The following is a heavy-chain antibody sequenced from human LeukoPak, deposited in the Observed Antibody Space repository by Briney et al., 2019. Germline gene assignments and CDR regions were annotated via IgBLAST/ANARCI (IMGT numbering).Heavy chain of an antibody. D-gene: IGHD5-18*01. CDR2: INPNSGGT. V-gene: IGHV1-2*02. Sequence: ASVKVSCKASGYTFTGYYMRWVRQAPGQGLEWMGWINPNSGGTNYAQKFQGRVTMTRDTSISTAYMELSRLRSDDTAVYYCVGERYSYGPAKYYYYGMDVWGQGTTVTVSS. CDR1: GYTFTGYY. J-gene: IGHJ6*02. CDR3: VGERYSYGPAKYYYYGMDV.